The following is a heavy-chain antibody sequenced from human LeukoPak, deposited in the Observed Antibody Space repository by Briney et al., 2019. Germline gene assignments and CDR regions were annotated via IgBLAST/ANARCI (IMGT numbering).Heavy chain of an antibody. CDR2: INPSGCST. J-gene: IGHJ6*03. V-gene: IGHV1-46*01. Sequence: ASVKVSCKASGYTFTSYYMHWVRQAPGQGLEWMGIINPSGCSTSYAQKFQGRVTMTRDTSTSTVYMELSSLRSEDTAVYYCARDANSQSTVTTFYYYYYMDVWGKGTTVTISS. D-gene: IGHD4-17*01. CDR3: ARDANSQSTVTTFYYYYYMDV. CDR1: GYTFTSYY.